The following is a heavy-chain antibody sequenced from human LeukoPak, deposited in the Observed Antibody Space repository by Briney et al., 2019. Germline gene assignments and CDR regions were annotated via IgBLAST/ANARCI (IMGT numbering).Heavy chain of an antibody. J-gene: IGHJ4*02. Sequence: ASVKVSCKASGYTLTSYGISWVRQAPGQGLEWMGWISAYNGNTNYAQKIQGRVTMTTDTSTSTAYMELRSLRSDDTAVYYCARDTIVLMVYAISLDYWGQGTLVTVSS. CDR3: ARDTIVLMVYAISLDY. CDR1: GYTLTSYG. CDR2: ISAYNGNT. D-gene: IGHD2-8*01. V-gene: IGHV1-18*01.